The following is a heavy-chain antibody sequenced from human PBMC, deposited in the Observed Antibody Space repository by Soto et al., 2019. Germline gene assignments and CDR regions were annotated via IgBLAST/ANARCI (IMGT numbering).Heavy chain of an antibody. D-gene: IGHD4-4*01. V-gene: IGHV4-61*01. CDR1: GGSVSRGSNF. Sequence: PSETLSLTCTVSGGSVSRGSNFWSWIRQPPGKGLEWIGYIYYSGPTRYNPSLESRVTISIDSSKNQVSLNLTSVTAADTAVYYCARGYSHYAHWGRGTLVTVSS. CDR3: ARGYSHYAH. CDR2: IYYSGPT. J-gene: IGHJ4*02.